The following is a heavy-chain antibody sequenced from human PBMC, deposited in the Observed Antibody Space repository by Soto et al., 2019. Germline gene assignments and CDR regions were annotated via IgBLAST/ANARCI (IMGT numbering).Heavy chain of an antibody. CDR3: ATAPTGTFRGGAFDI. D-gene: IGHD1-1*01. Sequence: GASVKVSCKVSGDTLTELSMHWVRQAPGKGLEWMGGFDPEDGETIYAQKFQGRVTMTEDTSTDTAYMELSSLRSEDTAVYYCATAPTGTFRGGAFDIWGQGTMVTVSS. CDR2: FDPEDGET. V-gene: IGHV1-24*01. J-gene: IGHJ3*02. CDR1: GDTLTELS.